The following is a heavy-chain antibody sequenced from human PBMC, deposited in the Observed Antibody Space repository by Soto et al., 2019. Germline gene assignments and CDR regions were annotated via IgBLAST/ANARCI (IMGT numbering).Heavy chain of an antibody. CDR3: ARECKFFGERTH. V-gene: IGHV4-30-4*01. CDR2: VYSSGIT. D-gene: IGHD3-10*01. CDR1: GGSINSDDYS. J-gene: IGHJ4*01. Sequence: QVQLRESGPGLVKPSQTLSLTCTVSGGSINSDDYSWTWIRQSPGKGLEWIGYVYSSGITYYHPSLKSPITISADTSKNQFYLKLTAVTAAHTAVYYCARECKFFGERTHWGHGTRVIVSS.